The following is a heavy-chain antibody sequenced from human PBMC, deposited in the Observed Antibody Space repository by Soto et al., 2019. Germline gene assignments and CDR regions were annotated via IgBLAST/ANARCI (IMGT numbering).Heavy chain of an antibody. CDR2: INHSGST. CDR3: ARTDIWGIYRSGRAFDI. J-gene: IGHJ3*02. D-gene: IGHD3-16*02. V-gene: IGHV4-34*01. Sequence: SETLSLTCAVYGGSFSGYYWSWIRQPPGKGLEWIGEINHSGSTNYNPSLKSRVTISVDTSKNQFSLKLSSVTAADTAVYYCARTDIWGIYRSGRAFDIWGQGTMVTVSS. CDR1: GGSFSGYY.